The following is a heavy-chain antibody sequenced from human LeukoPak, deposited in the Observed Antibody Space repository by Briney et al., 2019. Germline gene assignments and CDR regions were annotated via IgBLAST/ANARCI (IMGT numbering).Heavy chain of an antibody. J-gene: IGHJ4*02. V-gene: IGHV3-48*03. CDR3: ARGMTTYFDY. CDR2: ISSSGSTI. Sequence: GGSLRLSCAASGFTFSSYEMNWVRQAPGKGLEWVSYISSSGSTIHYADSVKGRFTISRDNAKNSLYPQMNSLRAEDTAVYYCARGMTTYFDYWGQGTLVTVSS. CDR1: GFTFSSYE. D-gene: IGHD4-11*01.